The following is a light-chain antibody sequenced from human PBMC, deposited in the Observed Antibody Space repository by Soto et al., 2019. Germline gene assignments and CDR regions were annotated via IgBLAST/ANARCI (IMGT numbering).Light chain of an antibody. V-gene: IGKV3-15*01. CDR2: GAS. Sequence: EIVMTQSPATLSVSPGERATLSCRASQSVSSNLAWYQQKPGQVPRLLIYGASTRATGIPARFSGSGSGTEFTLTISSLQSEDFAVYYCHQYNNWPRTFGQGTKLEIK. CDR1: QSVSSN. CDR3: HQYNNWPRT. J-gene: IGKJ2*02.